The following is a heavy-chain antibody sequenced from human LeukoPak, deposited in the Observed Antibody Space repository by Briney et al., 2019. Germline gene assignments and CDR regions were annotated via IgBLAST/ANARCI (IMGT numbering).Heavy chain of an antibody. CDR1: GGSISSYY. J-gene: IGHJ4*02. CDR3: ASDSSGYSSFDY. CDR2: IYTSGST. V-gene: IGHV4-4*07. D-gene: IGHD3-22*01. Sequence: SETLSLTCTVSGGSISSYYWSWIRQPAGKGLGWIGRIYTSGSTNYNPSLKSRVTMSVDTSKNQFSLKLSSVTAADTAVYYCASDSSGYSSFDYWGQGTLVTVSS.